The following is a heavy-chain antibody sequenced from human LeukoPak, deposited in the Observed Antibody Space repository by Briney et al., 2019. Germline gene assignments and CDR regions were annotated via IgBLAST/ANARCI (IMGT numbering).Heavy chain of an antibody. Sequence: GRSLRLSCAASGFTFSSYAMHWVRQAPGKGLEWVAVISYGGSNKYYADSVKGRFTISRDNSKNTLYLQMNSLRAEDTAVYYCAREDAFDIWGQGTMVTVSS. CDR2: ISYGGSNK. V-gene: IGHV3-30-3*01. J-gene: IGHJ3*02. CDR3: AREDAFDI. CDR1: GFTFSSYA.